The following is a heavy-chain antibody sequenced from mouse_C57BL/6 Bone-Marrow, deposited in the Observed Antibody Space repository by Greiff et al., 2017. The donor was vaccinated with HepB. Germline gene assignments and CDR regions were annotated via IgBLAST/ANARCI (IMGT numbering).Heavy chain of an antibody. V-gene: IGHV10-1*01. Sequence: EVQLVESGGGLVQPKGSLKLSCAASGFSFNTYAMNWVRQAPGKGLEWVARIRSKSNNYATYYADSVKARFTISREDSESMRYLKMNNLKTEYTAMYYCGRPYGSSNEGFDYWGKGTMVTVSA. J-gene: IGHJ3*01. CDR1: GFSFNTYA. CDR2: IRSKSNNYAT. D-gene: IGHD1-1*01. CDR3: GRPYGSSNEGFDY.